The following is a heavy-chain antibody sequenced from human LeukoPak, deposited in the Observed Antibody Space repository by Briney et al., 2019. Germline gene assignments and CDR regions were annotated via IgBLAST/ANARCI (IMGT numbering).Heavy chain of an antibody. CDR2: IYYSGST. D-gene: IGHD1-7*01. Sequence: SETLSLTCTVSGGSISSYYWSWIRQPPGKGLEWIGYIYYSGSTNYNPSLKSRVTISVDTSKNQFSLKLGSVTAADTAVYYCARAAITGTTHFDYWGQGTLVTVSS. V-gene: IGHV4-59*01. J-gene: IGHJ4*02. CDR1: GGSISSYY. CDR3: ARAAITGTTHFDY.